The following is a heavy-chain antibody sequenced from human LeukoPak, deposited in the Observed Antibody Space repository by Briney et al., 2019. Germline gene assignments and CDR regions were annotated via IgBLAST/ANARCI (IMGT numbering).Heavy chain of an antibody. D-gene: IGHD2-2*01. CDR2: INTDGSST. Sequence: GGSLRLSCAASGFTFSSYWMHWVRQAPGKGLVWVSRINTDGSSTSYADSVKGRFTISRDDAKNTLYLQMNSLRAEDTAVYYCAREFFPIVVVPAAPGWFDPWGQGTLVTVSS. V-gene: IGHV3-74*01. CDR3: AREFFPIVVVPAAPGWFDP. J-gene: IGHJ5*02. CDR1: GFTFSSYW.